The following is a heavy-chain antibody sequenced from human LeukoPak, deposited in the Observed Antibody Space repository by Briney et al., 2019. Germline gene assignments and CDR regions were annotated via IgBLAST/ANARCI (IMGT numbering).Heavy chain of an antibody. Sequence: GGSLRLSCAASGFTFNLYAMTWVRQAPGKGLEWVSTFYETLKTDYADSVKGRFTISRDTSNNMLYLQMNSLRTEDTAIYYCAKRGAGSGGLHYWGQGTLVAVSS. D-gene: IGHD6-19*01. CDR2: FYETLKT. V-gene: IGHV3-23*01. CDR3: AKRGAGSGGLHY. CDR1: GFTFNLYA. J-gene: IGHJ4*02.